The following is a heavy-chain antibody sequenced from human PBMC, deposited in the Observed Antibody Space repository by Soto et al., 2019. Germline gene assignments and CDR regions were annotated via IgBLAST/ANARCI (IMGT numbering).Heavy chain of an antibody. J-gene: IGHJ3*02. D-gene: IGHD2-15*01. Sequence: QVQLVQSGAEVKKPGASVKVSCKASGYTFTSYGISWVLQAPGQGLEWMGWSSAYNGNTNYAQKLEGRVTMTTDTSTSTAYMELRSLRSDDTAVYYCARDIEIYCSGGSCYSNDHAFGIWGQGTMVTVSS. CDR2: SSAYNGNT. V-gene: IGHV1-18*01. CDR3: ARDIEIYCSGGSCYSNDHAFGI. CDR1: GYTFTSYG.